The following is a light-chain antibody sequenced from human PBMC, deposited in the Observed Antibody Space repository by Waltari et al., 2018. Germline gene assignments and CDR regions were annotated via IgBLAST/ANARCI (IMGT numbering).Light chain of an antibody. CDR3: CSYAGGSYV. J-gene: IGLJ1*01. CDR2: YVT. V-gene: IGLV2-11*01. CDR1: SSDVGGYKY. Sequence: QSALTQPRSVSGSPGQSVTISCAGTSSDVGGYKYVSWYQQHPGQAPKLMISYVTQRPSGVPGRFSGSKSGTTASLTISGLQAEDEAEYYCCSYAGGSYVFGTGTKVTVL.